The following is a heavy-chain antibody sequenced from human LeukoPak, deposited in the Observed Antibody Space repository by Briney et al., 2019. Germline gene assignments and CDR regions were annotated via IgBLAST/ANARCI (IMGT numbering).Heavy chain of an antibody. V-gene: IGHV2-5*02. Sequence: SGPTLVKPTQTLTLTCTFSGSSLSTSGVGVGWIRQPPGKALEWLALIYWDDDKRYSPSLKSRLTITKDTSKNQVVLTMTNMDPVDTATYYCAHSTMRAWFGELLSGVFFDYWGLGTLVTVSS. CDR2: IYWDDDK. J-gene: IGHJ4*02. CDR3: AHSTMRAWFGELLSGVFFDY. CDR1: GSSLSTSGVG. D-gene: IGHD3-10*01.